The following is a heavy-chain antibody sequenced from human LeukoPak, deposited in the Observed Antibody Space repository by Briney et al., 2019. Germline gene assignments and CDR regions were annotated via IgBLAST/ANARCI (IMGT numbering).Heavy chain of an antibody. CDR2: ISGSGGST. CDR1: GFTFSSYA. J-gene: IGHJ4*02. D-gene: IGHD3-22*01. Sequence: GGSLRLSCAASGFTFSSYAMSWVRQAPGKGLEWVSAISGSGGSTYYADSVKGRFTISRDNSKNTLYLQMNSLRAEDTAVYYCAEDGVYYYDSSLYYFDYWGQGTLVTVSS. CDR3: AEDGVYYYDSSLYYFDY. V-gene: IGHV3-23*01.